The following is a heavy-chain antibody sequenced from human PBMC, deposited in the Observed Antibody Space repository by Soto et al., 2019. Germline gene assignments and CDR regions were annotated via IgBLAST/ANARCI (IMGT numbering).Heavy chain of an antibody. J-gene: IGHJ6*03. CDR2: IYYSGST. CDR3: ARQPADIVVVVPAANLVYYYYMDV. V-gene: IGHV4-31*03. D-gene: IGHD2-2*01. Sequence: SETLSLTCTVSGGSISSGGYYWSWIRQHPGKGLEWIGYIYYSGSTYYNPSLKSRVTISVDTSKNQFSLKLSSVTAADTAVYYCARQPADIVVVVPAANLVYYYYMDVWGKGTTVTVSS. CDR1: GGSISSGGYY.